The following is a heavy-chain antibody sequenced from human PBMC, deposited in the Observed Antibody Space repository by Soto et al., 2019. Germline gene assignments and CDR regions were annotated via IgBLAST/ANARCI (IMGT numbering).Heavy chain of an antibody. Sequence: QVQLQESGPGLVKPAETLSLTCTVSGGSISSHYWSWIRQSPGKGLERIGYIYDSGSTNYNPSFKGLSTISVDRSMNQFCVKLSSVTAADTAVYYSASSGADGWFDHWGQGTLVTVSS. CDR3: ASSGADGWFDH. V-gene: IGHV4-59*08. CDR1: GGSISSHY. J-gene: IGHJ5*02. CDR2: IYDSGST.